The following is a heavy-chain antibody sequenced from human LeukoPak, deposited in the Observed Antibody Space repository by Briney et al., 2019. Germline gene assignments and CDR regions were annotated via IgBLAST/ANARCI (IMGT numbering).Heavy chain of an antibody. CDR3: ARVGIAAAGPSRYYYYYMDV. D-gene: IGHD6-13*01. CDR1: RGSTSTYY. V-gene: IGHV4-4*07. J-gene: IGHJ6*03. Sequence: SETLSLTCTVSRGSTSTYYWSWIRQPAGKGLEWIGRIYPSGNTNFNPSLMSRVTMSIDTSKNQFSLKLSSVTAADTAVYYCARVGIAAAGPSRYYYYYMDVWGKGTTVTISS. CDR2: IYPSGNT.